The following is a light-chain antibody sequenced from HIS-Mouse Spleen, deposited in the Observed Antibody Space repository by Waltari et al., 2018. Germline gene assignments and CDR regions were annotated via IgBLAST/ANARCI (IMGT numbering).Light chain of an antibody. J-gene: IGLJ2*01. CDR1: KKDVGGYAY. V-gene: IGLV2-8*01. CDR3: SSYAGSNPVV. CDR2: EVR. Sequence: HSALTHPPPASGSPGQPTPITTTGTKKDVGGYAYVSWYQQHPGKAPKLKIYEVRKRPSGVPDRFSGSKSGNTASLTVAGLQAEDEADYYCSSYAGSNPVVFGGGTKLTVL.